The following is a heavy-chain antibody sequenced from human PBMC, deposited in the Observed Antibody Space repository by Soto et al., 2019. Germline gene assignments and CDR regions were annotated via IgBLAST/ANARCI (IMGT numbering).Heavy chain of an antibody. J-gene: IGHJ6*02. CDR3: ASQKGRYYYYGMDV. Sequence: QVQLVQSGAEVKKPGSSVKVSCKASGGTFSSYAISWVRQAPGQGLEWMGGIIPIFGTANYAQKCQGRVTISADEPTSTAYMELSSLRSEDTAGYYCASQKGRYYYYGMDVWGQGTTVTVSS. CDR2: IIPIFGTA. V-gene: IGHV1-69*12. CDR1: GGTFSSYA.